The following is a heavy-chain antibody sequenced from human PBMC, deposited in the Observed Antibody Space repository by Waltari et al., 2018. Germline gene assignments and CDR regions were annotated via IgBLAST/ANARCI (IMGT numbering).Heavy chain of an antibody. Sequence: VQLVESGGGVVQPGGSLRLSVVGSGVTFDDCGVHWVRHIPGRGLEWVSLISGDGRNRYYADSVKGRFTISRDDSENSLYLQMNSLRPEDSALYYCAKAPWLSGYQAIDSWGQGTLVTVSS. V-gene: IGHV3-43*02. CDR1: GVTFDDCG. J-gene: IGHJ4*02. D-gene: IGHD3-3*01. CDR2: ISGDGRNR. CDR3: AKAPWLSGYQAIDS.